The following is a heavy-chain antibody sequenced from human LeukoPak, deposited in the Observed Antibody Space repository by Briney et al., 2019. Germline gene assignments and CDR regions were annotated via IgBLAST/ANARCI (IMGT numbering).Heavy chain of an antibody. CDR2: IIPIFGTA. CDR1: GGSLNSYA. V-gene: IGHV1-69*06. Sequence: ASVKVSCKASGGSLNSYAISWVRQAPGQGLEWMGGIIPIFGTANYAQKFQGRVTITADKSTNTAYMELSSLRSEDTAVYYCARSQPLVYFDLWGRGTLVTVSS. J-gene: IGHJ2*01. D-gene: IGHD6-13*01. CDR3: ARSQPLVYFDL.